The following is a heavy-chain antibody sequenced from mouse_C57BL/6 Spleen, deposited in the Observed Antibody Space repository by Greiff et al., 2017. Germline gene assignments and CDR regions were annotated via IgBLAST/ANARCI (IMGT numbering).Heavy chain of an antibody. Sequence: QVQLQQSGAELARPGASVKLSCKASGYTFTSYGISWVKQRTGQGLEWIGEIYPRSGHTYYNEKFKGKATLTADKSSSTAYMELRSLTSEDSAVYFCARDSGNYEGYAMDYWGQGTSVTVSS. CDR2: IYPRSGHT. CDR1: GYTFTSYG. J-gene: IGHJ4*01. D-gene: IGHD2-1*01. CDR3: ARDSGNYEGYAMDY. V-gene: IGHV1-81*01.